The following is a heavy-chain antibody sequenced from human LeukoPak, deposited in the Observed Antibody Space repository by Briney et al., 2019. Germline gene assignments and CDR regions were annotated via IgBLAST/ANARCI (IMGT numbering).Heavy chain of an antibody. CDR3: TRSRITAHDAFDI. D-gene: IGHD6-13*01. Sequence: PGTSLRLSCAASGFTFSSYGMHWVRQAPGKGLEWVAAIWYDGNNKFYADSVKGRFTISRGNSRNTLFLQMNSLRAEDMAVYYCTRSRITAHDAFDISGQGTMVTVSS. V-gene: IGHV3-33*01. CDR2: IWYDGNNK. CDR1: GFTFSSYG. J-gene: IGHJ3*02.